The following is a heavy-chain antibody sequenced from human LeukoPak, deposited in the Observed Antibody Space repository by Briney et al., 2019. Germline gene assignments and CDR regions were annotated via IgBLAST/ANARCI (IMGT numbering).Heavy chain of an antibody. V-gene: IGHV1-18*04. D-gene: IGHD5-12*01. Sequence: ASVKVSCKATGYTFTSHGISWVRQAPGQGLEWMGGISAYSGNTNSAQKLQGRVTMTTDTSTSTAHMELRSLRSDDTAVYYCARAGSGYDFDYWGQGTLVTVSS. CDR3: ARAGSGYDFDY. CDR2: ISAYSGNT. CDR1: GYTFTSHG. J-gene: IGHJ4*02.